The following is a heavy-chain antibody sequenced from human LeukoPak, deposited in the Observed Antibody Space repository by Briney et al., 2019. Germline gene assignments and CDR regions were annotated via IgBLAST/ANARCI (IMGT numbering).Heavy chain of an antibody. CDR1: GFTFDTYW. Sequence: GGSLRLSCAASGFTFDTYWMSWVRQAPGKGLEWVANIKQDGSDKDYVDSVKGRFTISRDNAKNSLYLQMNSLRAEDTGVYYCARGDTQSKYRQFDSWGQGSLVIVSS. CDR3: ARGDTQSKYRQFDS. CDR2: IKQDGSDK. V-gene: IGHV3-7*04. D-gene: IGHD3-16*02. J-gene: IGHJ4*02.